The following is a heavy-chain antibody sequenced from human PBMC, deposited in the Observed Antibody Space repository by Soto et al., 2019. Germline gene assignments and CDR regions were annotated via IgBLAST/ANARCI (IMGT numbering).Heavy chain of an antibody. CDR3: ASLAPLIVVVPAASIYYYYGMDV. Sequence: GGSLRLSCAASGFTFSSYSMNWVRQAPGKGLEWVSYISSSSSTIYYAESVKGRFTISRDNAKNSLYLQMNSLRAEDTAVYYCASLAPLIVVVPAASIYYYYGMDVWGQGTTVTVS. J-gene: IGHJ6*02. CDR1: GFTFSSYS. CDR2: ISSSSSTI. D-gene: IGHD2-2*01. V-gene: IGHV3-48*01.